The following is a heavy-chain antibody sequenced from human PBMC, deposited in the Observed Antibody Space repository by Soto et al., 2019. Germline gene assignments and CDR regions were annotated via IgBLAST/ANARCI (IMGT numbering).Heavy chain of an antibody. CDR2: ISGSGGST. J-gene: IGHJ4*02. V-gene: IGHV3-23*01. CDR1: GFTFSSYA. D-gene: IGHD2-2*01. Sequence: EVQLLESGGGLVQPGGSLRLSCAASGFTFSSYAMSWVRQAPGKGLEWVSAISGSGGSTYYADSVKGRFTISRDNSKNTLYLQMNSLRAEDTAVYYCAKSREYQDIVVVPAALSHWGQGTLVTVSS. CDR3: AKSREYQDIVVVPAALSH.